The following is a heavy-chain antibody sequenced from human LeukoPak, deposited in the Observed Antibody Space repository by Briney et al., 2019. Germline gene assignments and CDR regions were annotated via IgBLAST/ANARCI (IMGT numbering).Heavy chain of an antibody. D-gene: IGHD5-12*01. CDR2: IYYSGST. Sequence: SETLSLTCTVSGGSISNSYWTWIRQPPGKGLEWIGYIYYSGSTNYNPSLKSRVTISVDTSKNQFSLKLSSVTAADTAVYYCARDLGYDYRRYFDYWGQGTLVTVSS. V-gene: IGHV4-59*01. CDR3: ARDLGYDYRRYFDY. CDR1: GGSISNSY. J-gene: IGHJ4*02.